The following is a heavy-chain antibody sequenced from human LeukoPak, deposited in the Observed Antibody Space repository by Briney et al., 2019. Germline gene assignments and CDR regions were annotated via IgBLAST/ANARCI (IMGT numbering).Heavy chain of an antibody. CDR1: GFTFSSYA. D-gene: IGHD4-23*01. CDR3: ARVVTAEGYGMDV. CDR2: ISSNGGST. Sequence: GGSLRLSCAASGFTFSSYAMHWVRQAPGKGLEYVSAISSNGGSTYYANSVKGRFTISRDNSKNTLYLQMGSLRAGDTAVYYCARVVTAEGYGMDVWGQGTTVTVSS. V-gene: IGHV3-64*01. J-gene: IGHJ6*02.